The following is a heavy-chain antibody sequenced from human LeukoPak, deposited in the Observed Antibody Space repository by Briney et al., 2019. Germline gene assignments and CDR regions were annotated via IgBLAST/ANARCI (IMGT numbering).Heavy chain of an antibody. CDR2: IRPITDGGTT. Sequence: GGSLRLSCAASGFTFSTYAMSWVRQAPRKGLEWVGRIRPITDGGTTDYAAPVRGRFTISRDDSKNTLYLQMNSLKTEDTAVYYCTSRLNYWGQGTLVTVSS. J-gene: IGHJ4*02. CDR1: GFTFSTYA. CDR3: TSRLNY. V-gene: IGHV3-15*01.